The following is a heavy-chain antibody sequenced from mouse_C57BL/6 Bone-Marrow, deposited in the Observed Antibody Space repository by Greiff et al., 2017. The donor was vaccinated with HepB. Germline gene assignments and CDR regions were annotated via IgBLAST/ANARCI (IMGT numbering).Heavy chain of an antibody. CDR3: ARDAGVYYAMEY. CDR1: GFTFSDFY. J-gene: IGHJ4*01. CDR2: SSNKANDYTT. V-gene: IGHV7-1*01. Sequence: EVNVVESGGGLVQSGRSLRLSCATSGFTFSDFYMEWVRQAPGKGLEWIAASSNKANDYTTEYSASVKGRFIVTRNTSQSILYLQMNALRAEATAIYYCARDAGVYYAMEYWSQGTSVTVSS.